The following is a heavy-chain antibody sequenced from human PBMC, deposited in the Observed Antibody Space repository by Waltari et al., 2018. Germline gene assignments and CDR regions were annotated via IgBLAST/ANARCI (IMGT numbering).Heavy chain of an antibody. CDR2: FNSDISPI. Sequence: QVHLVASGGGLVKPGGSLRLSCAASGFRFSDYYMGWIRQAPGKGLEWVSYFNSDISPIYYADSVKGRFTISRDNTKRSLYLQMNSLRAEDTAVYYCARTLHYYGSGSYSDYWGQGTLVTVSS. CDR3: ARTLHYYGSGSYSDY. J-gene: IGHJ4*02. CDR1: GFRFSDYY. D-gene: IGHD3-10*01. V-gene: IGHV3-11*04.